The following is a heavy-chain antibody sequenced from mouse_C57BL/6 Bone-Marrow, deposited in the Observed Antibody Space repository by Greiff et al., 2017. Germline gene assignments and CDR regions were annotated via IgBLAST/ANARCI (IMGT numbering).Heavy chain of an antibody. CDR3: ARGVFYAMDY. J-gene: IGHJ4*01. Sequence: VKLMESGAELVRPGTSVKVSCKASGYAFTNYLIEWVKQRPGQGLEWIGVINPGSGGTNYNEKFKGKATLTADKSSSTAYMQLSSLTSEDSAVXFCARGVFYAMDYWGQGTSVTVSS. CDR1: GYAFTNYL. V-gene: IGHV1-54*01. CDR2: INPGSGGT.